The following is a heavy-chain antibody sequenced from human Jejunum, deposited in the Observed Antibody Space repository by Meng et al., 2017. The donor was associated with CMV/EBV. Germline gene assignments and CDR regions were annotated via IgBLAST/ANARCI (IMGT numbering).Heavy chain of an antibody. CDR1: GCFVSSVGYS. Sequence: QESGTGPVEHTPPLSLTCTVSGCFVSSVGYSWTRTRQPPGKGLEWFGQIYYSGSTFYNPSLKRRVIISIGTSKNQFSLNLRSVTAADTAVYYCARVSSGWDYFDYWGQGTLVTVSS. V-gene: IGHV4-31*02. CDR2: IYYSGST. J-gene: IGHJ4*02. D-gene: IGHD6-19*01. CDR3: ARVSSGWDYFDY.